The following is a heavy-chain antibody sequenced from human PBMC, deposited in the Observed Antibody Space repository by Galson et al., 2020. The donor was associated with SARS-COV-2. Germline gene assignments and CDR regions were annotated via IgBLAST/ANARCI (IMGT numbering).Heavy chain of an antibody. J-gene: IGHJ6*02. CDR2: IYPGDSDT. Sequence: GESLKISCKGSGYSFTSYWIGWVRQMPGKGLEWMGIIYPGDSDTRYSPSFQGQVTISADKSISTAYLQWSSLKASDTAMYYCARQGSTYYYGSGSYSGMDVWGQGTTVTVSS. V-gene: IGHV5-51*01. CDR3: ARQGSTYYYGSGSYSGMDV. D-gene: IGHD3-10*01. CDR1: GYSFTSYW.